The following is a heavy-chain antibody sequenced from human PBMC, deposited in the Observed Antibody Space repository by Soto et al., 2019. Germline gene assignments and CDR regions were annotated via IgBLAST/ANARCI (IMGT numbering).Heavy chain of an antibody. CDR3: ARGVVVTARGGSYFDY. CDR1: GGSISSGDYS. Sequence: HLQLQESGSGLVKPSQTLSLTCAVFGGSISSGDYSLSWFRQPPGKDLEWIASIYQGGTTYYNPSLMSRVTLSVDRSKNEFSLKLVSVTAAETAVYYCARGVVVTARGGSYFDYWCQGALVTVSS. CDR2: IYQGGTT. D-gene: IGHD2-21*02. V-gene: IGHV4-30-2*01. J-gene: IGHJ4*02.